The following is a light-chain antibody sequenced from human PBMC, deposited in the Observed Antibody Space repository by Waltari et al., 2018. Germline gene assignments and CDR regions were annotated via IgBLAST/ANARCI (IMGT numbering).Light chain of an antibody. J-gene: IGKJ4*01. CDR3: QQYNKWPPT. Sequence: TQSPVTLSVSPRYPATLSCRASESVNRDLAGYYQKPGQAPRLLMYASSARATGVPVRFTGSGFDTDFTLTISSLQSEDLGIYHCQQYNKWPPTFGGGTKVEIK. CDR1: ESVNRD. V-gene: IGKV3-15*01. CDR2: ASS.